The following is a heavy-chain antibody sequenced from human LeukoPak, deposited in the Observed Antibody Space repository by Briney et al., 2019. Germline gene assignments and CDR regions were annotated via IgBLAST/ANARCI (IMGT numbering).Heavy chain of an antibody. D-gene: IGHD6-19*01. V-gene: IGHV4-39*07. Sequence: SETLSLTCTVSGGSVSGGSYYWSWIRQPPGKGLEWIGEINHSGSTNYNPSLKSRVTISVDTSKNQFSLKLSSVTAADTAVYYCAITLSGWYGYYFDYWGRGTLVTVSS. CDR2: INHSGST. CDR1: GGSVSGGSYY. J-gene: IGHJ4*02. CDR3: AITLSGWYGYYFDY.